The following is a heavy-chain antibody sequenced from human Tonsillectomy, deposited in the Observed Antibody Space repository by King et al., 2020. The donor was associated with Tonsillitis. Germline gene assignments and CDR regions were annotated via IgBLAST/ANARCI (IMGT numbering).Heavy chain of an antibody. CDR1: GGSITSSSYF. CDR2: IYYSGST. V-gene: IGHV4-39*01. J-gene: IGHJ6*03. D-gene: IGHD3-10*01. Sequence: QLQESGPGLVKPSETLSLTCTVSGGSITSSSYFWGWIRQPPGKGLEWIGSIYYSGSTYYNPSLKGRVTISEDTSKSQFSLKLTSVTAADTAVYYCAKRGSGRYYYYVDVWGKGTTVTVSS. CDR3: AKRGSGRYYYYVDV.